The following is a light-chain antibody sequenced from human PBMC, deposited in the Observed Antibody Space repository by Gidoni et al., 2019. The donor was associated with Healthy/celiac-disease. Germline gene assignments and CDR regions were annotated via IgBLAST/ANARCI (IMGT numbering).Light chain of an antibody. CDR2: GAS. J-gene: IGKJ2*01. CDR3: QQYGSSPGT. CDR1: QSVSSSS. Sequence: IVLTHSPGTLSLSPGERDTLSCRASQSVSSSSLAWYQQNPGQAPRRLIHGASSRATGITDRFSSSGSGTDFTLTISRLEPEDFAVYYCQQYGSSPGTFGQXTKLEIK. V-gene: IGKV3-20*01.